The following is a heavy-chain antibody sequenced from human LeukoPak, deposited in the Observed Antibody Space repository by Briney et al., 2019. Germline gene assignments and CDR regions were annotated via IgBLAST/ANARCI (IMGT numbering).Heavy chain of an antibody. Sequence: APVKVSCKASGYTFTSYGISWVRQAPGQGLEWMGWISGYNGNTNYAQKFQGRVTITADESTSTAYMELSSLRSEDTAVYYCARRKQLWLGIFDYWGQGTLVTVSS. CDR1: GYTFTSYG. CDR3: ARRKQLWLGIFDY. CDR2: ISGYNGNT. V-gene: IGHV1-18*01. D-gene: IGHD5-18*01. J-gene: IGHJ4*02.